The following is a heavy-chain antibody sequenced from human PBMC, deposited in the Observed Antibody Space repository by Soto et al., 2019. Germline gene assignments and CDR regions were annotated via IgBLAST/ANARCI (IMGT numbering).Heavy chain of an antibody. Sequence: PSETLSLTCAVSGGSISSSFWSWIRQPPGKGLEWIGYIYYTGSTNCSPALKSRVTISVDTSKNQFSLKLSSVTAADTAVYYCARHKDCSGGSCNAVGYYYGLDVWGQGTTVTVS. J-gene: IGHJ6*02. CDR1: GGSISSSF. CDR2: IYYTGST. V-gene: IGHV4-59*08. D-gene: IGHD2-15*01. CDR3: ARHKDCSGGSCNAVGYYYGLDV.